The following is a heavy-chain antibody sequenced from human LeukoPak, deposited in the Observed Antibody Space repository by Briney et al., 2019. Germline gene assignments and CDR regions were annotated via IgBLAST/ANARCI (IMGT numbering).Heavy chain of an antibody. CDR3: ARERDGGNGLDY. V-gene: IGHV4-31*03. Sequence: SETLSLTCTVSGGSISSGNYYWSWIRQHPGNGLEWIVYIHHSASTYYNPSLKSRVIISVDKSKNQFSLKLNSVTAADTAVYYCARERDGGNGLDYWGQGTLVTVSS. CDR2: IHHSAST. CDR1: GGSISSGNYY. J-gene: IGHJ4*02. D-gene: IGHD4-23*01.